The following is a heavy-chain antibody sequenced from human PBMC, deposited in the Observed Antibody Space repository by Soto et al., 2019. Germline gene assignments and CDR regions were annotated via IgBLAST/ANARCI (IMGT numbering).Heavy chain of an antibody. CDR2: ISGSGGST. J-gene: IGHJ6*02. D-gene: IGHD3-3*01. V-gene: IGHV3-23*01. CDR1: GFTFSSYA. CDR3: AKEVTIFGVVIISYYGMDV. Sequence: EVQLLESGGGLVQPGGSLRPSCAASGFTFSSYAMSWVRQAPGKGLEWVSAISGSGGSTYYADSVKGRFTISRDNSKNTLYLQMNSLRAEDTAVYYCAKEVTIFGVVIISYYGMDVWGQGTTVTVSS.